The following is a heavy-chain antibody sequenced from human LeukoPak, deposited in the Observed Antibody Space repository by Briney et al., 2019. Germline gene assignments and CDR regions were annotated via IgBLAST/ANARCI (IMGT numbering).Heavy chain of an antibody. D-gene: IGHD5-12*01. Sequence: ASVNVSCKASGYTFTSYDINWVRQAAGQGLEWMGWMNPNSGSTGYAQKFQGRVTITRNTSISTAYMELSGLRSEDTAVYYCARGRSTGYPYYFEYWGQGTLVTVSS. CDR3: ARGRSTGYPYYFEY. CDR2: MNPNSGST. CDR1: GYTFTSYD. J-gene: IGHJ4*02. V-gene: IGHV1-8*03.